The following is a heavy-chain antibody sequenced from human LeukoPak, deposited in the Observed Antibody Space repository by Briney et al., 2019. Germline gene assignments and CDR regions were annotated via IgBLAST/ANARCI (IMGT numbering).Heavy chain of an antibody. D-gene: IGHD3-9*01. CDR3: ATKYYDILTGYSY. Sequence: SGGSLRLSCAASGFTFSSYAMSWVRQAPGKGLEWVSAISGSGGSTYYAGSVKGRFTISRDNSKNTLYLQMNSLRAEDTAVYYCATKYYDILTGYSYWGQGTLVTVSS. CDR2: ISGSGGST. J-gene: IGHJ4*02. CDR1: GFTFSSYA. V-gene: IGHV3-23*01.